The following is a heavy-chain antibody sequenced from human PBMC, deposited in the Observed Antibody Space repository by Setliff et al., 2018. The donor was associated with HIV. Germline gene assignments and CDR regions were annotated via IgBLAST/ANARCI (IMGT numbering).Heavy chain of an antibody. CDR2: ACATGGT. J-gene: IGHJ5*02. D-gene: IGHD1-26*01. V-gene: IGHV4-61*09. Sequence: SETLSLTCSVSGDSIYSASYCWAWLRQPAGSRLEWVGQACATGGTKYNPSLASRATILLSTTKNQFSLDLHSMTATDTATYCCARVKIVGFSGLFFGPWGQGTPVTVSS. CDR1: GDSIYSASYC. CDR3: ARVKIVGFSGLFFGP.